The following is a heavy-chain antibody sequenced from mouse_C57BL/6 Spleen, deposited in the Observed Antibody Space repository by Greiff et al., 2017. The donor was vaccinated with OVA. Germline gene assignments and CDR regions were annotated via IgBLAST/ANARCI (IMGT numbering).Heavy chain of an antibody. Sequence: EVQLQQSGPGLVKPSQSLSLTCSVTGYSITSGYYWNWIRQFPGNKLEWMGYISYDGSNNYNPSLKNRISITRDTSKNQFFLKLNSVTTEDTATYYCARDGGYYSPWFAYWGQGTLVTVSA. V-gene: IGHV3-6*01. CDR2: ISYDGSN. CDR1: GYSITSGYY. D-gene: IGHD2-12*01. CDR3: ARDGGYYSPWFAY. J-gene: IGHJ3*01.